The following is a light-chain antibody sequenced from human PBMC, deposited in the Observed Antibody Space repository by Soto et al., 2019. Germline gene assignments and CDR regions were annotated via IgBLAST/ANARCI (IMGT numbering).Light chain of an antibody. CDR2: CAS. Sequence: DIVMTQSPDSLAVSLGERATINCKSSQSVLYTSNNKNYLAWYQQKPGQPPKLLIYCASSRESGVPDRFSGSGSGTDFTLAISSLQAEDVAVYYCQQYYSKPPRTFGPGTKVEIK. CDR3: QQYYSKPPRT. V-gene: IGKV4-1*01. CDR1: QSVLYTSNNKNY. J-gene: IGKJ3*01.